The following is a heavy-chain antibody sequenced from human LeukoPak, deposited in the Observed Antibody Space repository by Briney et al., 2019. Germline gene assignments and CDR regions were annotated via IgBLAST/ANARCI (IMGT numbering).Heavy chain of an antibody. CDR3: ARGPLPNDPRAHYFDY. J-gene: IGHJ4*02. V-gene: IGHV4-59*01. CDR2: IYYSVST. CDR1: GGSLSSYY. Sequence: SETLSLTCTVSGGSLSSYYWSWVRQPPGKGLEWIGHIYYSVSTNYNLSLMSRVTISVDTSTNQFSLKLSSATAADTAVYYCARGPLPNDPRAHYFDYWGQGTLVTVSS. D-gene: IGHD1-1*01.